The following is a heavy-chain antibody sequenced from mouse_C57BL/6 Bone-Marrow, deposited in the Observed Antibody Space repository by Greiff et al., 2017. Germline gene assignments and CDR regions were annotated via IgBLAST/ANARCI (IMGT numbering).Heavy chain of an antibody. CDR2: IDPEDGET. V-gene: IGHV14-2*01. J-gene: IGHJ3*01. Sequence: EVKLVESGAELVKPGASVKLSCTASGFNIKDYYMHWVKQRTEQGLEWIGRIDPEDGETKYAPKFQGKATITADTSSNTAYLQLSSLTSEDTAVYYCAKTSYYSNEFAYWGQGTLVTVSA. CDR1: GFNIKDYY. CDR3: AKTSYYSNEFAY. D-gene: IGHD2-5*01.